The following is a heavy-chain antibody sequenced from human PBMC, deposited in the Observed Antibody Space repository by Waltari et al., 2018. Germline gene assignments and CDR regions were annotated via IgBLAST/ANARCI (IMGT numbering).Heavy chain of an antibody. CDR2: ISSSSSYI. CDR3: AREGSPCGGGSCYEVDYYYYGMDV. Sequence: EVQLVESGGGLVKPGGSLRLSCAASGFTFRSYSMNWVRPAPGKGLEWVPSISSSSSYIYYADTVSGRCTISRYNAKNSLYLQMNSLRAEDTAVYYCAREGSPCGGGSCYEVDYYYYGMDVWGQGTTVTVSS. V-gene: IGHV3-21*01. CDR1: GFTFRSYS. J-gene: IGHJ6*02. D-gene: IGHD2-15*01.